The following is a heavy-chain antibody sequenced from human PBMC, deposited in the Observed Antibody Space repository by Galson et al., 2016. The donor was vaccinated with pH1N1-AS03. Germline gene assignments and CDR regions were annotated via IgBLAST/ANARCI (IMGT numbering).Heavy chain of an antibody. CDR3: ARDLKWGFGGGLAYGMDV. J-gene: IGHJ6*02. CDR1: GFTFRIHE. D-gene: IGHD5-12*01. V-gene: IGHV3-48*03. Sequence: SLRLSCAAFGFTFRIHEMNWVRQAPGKGLEWVAYISDSGGARYHADSVKGRFTISRDNDRKSLYLQLNSLRVEDTAIYYCARDLKWGFGGGLAYGMDVWGQGTLVTVS. CDR2: ISDSGGAR.